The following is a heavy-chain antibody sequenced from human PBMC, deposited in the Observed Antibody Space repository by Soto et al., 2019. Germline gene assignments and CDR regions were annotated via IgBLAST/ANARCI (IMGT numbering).Heavy chain of an antibody. CDR2: ISAYNGHT. V-gene: IGHV1-18*01. Sequence: QVQLVQSGAEVKKPGASVKVSCKASDYTFTSYGISWVRQAPGQGLEWMGWISAYNGHTKYTQKFQGRVTRTTDTSTSTAYMQVTSRRSDDTAVYYCARDLAVARIDYWGQGTLVTASS. CDR1: DYTFTSYG. CDR3: ARDLAVARIDY. J-gene: IGHJ4*02. D-gene: IGHD6-19*01.